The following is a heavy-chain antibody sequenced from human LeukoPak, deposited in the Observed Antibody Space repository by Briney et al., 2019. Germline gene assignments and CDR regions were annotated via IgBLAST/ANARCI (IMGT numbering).Heavy chain of an antibody. Sequence: GGSLRLSCAASGFTFSSYSMNWVRQGPGKGLEWVSSISSSSSYIYYADSVKGRFTISRDNAKNSLYLQMNSLRAEDTAVYYCARKPTEYCSGGSCLGGWGQGTLVTVSS. CDR3: ARKPTEYCSGGSCLGG. CDR2: ISSSSSYI. V-gene: IGHV3-21*01. D-gene: IGHD2-15*01. J-gene: IGHJ4*02. CDR1: GFTFSSYS.